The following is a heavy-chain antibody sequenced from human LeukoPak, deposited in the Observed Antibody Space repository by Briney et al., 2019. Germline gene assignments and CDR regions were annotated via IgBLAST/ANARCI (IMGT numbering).Heavy chain of an antibody. V-gene: IGHV3-30*12. CDR1: GFTFNNYG. Sequence: GGSLRLSCAASGFTFNNYGMHWVRQAPGKGLEWVAVISYDGSNKYYADSVKGRFTISRDNAKNTLYLQMNSLRAEDTAVYYCATETPRGGYYYYGMDVWGQGTTVTVSS. J-gene: IGHJ6*02. CDR2: ISYDGSNK. CDR3: ATETPRGGYYYYGMDV.